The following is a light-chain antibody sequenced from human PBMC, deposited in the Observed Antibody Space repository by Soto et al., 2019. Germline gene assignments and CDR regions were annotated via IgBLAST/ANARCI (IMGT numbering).Light chain of an antibody. CDR2: GAS. CDR1: QSVSNNY. CDR3: QQYGDSIT. Sequence: EIVLTQSPGTLSLSPGERATLSCRASQSVSNNYLAWYQQKPGQAPRLLIYGASNRATGIPDRFSGSGSGTDFTLTISRLEPEDFAVYYCQQYGDSITFGGGTKVEIK. V-gene: IGKV3-20*01. J-gene: IGKJ4*01.